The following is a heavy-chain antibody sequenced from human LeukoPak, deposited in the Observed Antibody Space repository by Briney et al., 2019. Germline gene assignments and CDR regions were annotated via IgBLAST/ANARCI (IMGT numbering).Heavy chain of an antibody. CDR2: ISSNGGST. CDR1: GFTFSNYA. J-gene: IGHJ4*02. D-gene: IGHD6-13*01. V-gene: IGHV3-64*01. CDR3: AREWVEYSNTWSHFDY. Sequence: PGGSLRLSCVASGFTFSNYAMHWVRQAPGKGLEYVSAISSNGGSTYYANSVKGRFTISRDNSKNTLYPQMGSLRAEDMAVYYCAREWVEYSNTWSHFDYWGQGTLVTVSS.